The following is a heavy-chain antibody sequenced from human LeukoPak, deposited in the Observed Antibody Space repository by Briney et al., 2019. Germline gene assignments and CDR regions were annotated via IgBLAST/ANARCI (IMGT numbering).Heavy chain of an antibody. V-gene: IGHV3-23*01. Sequence: GGSLRLSCAASGFTFSSYAMSWVRQAPGKGLEWVSAISGSGSSTYYADSVKGRFTISRHNSKNTLYLQMNSLRAEDTAVYYCAKDPLPYDSGSYYDYWGQGTLVTVSS. J-gene: IGHJ4*02. D-gene: IGHD1-26*01. CDR3: AKDPLPYDSGSYYDY. CDR2: ISGSGSST. CDR1: GFTFSSYA.